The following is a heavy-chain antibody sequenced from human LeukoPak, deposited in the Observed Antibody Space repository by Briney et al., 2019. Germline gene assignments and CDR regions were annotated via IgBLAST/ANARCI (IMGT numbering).Heavy chain of an antibody. J-gene: IGHJ6*03. CDR2: MNPNSGNT. V-gene: IGHV1-8*01. D-gene: IGHD4-17*01. Sequence: GASVKVSCKASGCTFTSYDINWVRQATGQGLEWMGWMNPNSGNTGYAQKFQGRVTMTRNTSISTAYMELSSLRSEDTAVYYCARIVTGDRKPPRRYYYYYMDVWGKGTTVTVSS. CDR3: ARIVTGDRKPPRRYYYYYMDV. CDR1: GCTFTSYD.